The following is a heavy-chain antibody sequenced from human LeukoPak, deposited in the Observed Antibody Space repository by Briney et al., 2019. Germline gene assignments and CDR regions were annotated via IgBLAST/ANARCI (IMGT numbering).Heavy chain of an antibody. CDR2: ISGSGGST. Sequence: GALRLSCAASGSTFSSYAMSWVRQAPGKGLEWVSAISGSGGSTYYADSVKGRFTISRDNSKNTLYLQMNSLRAEDTAVYYCASRWDYGDFYFDYWGQGTLVTVSS. D-gene: IGHD4-17*01. J-gene: IGHJ4*02. CDR3: ASRWDYGDFYFDY. CDR1: GSTFSSYA. V-gene: IGHV3-23*01.